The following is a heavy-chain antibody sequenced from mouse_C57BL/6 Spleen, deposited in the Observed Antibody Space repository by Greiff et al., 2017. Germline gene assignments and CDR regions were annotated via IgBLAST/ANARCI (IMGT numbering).Heavy chain of an antibody. CDR2: INPSSGYT. J-gene: IGHJ2*01. Sequence: VQLLQSGADLARPGASVKLSCTASGYTFTSYTMHWVHQRPGQGLEWIGYINPSSGYTKYNQTFKAKAPLTADKSSSTAYMQLSSPTSEDTAVYYCAGGGNYVDYWGQGTTLTVSS. CDR3: AGGGNYVDY. CDR1: GYTFTSYT. D-gene: IGHD1-1*02. V-gene: IGHV1-4*01.